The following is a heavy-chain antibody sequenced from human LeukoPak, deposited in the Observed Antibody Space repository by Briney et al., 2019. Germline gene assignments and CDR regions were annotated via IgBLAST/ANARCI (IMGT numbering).Heavy chain of an antibody. D-gene: IGHD5-18*01. CDR2: INHSGST. Sequence: PSETLSLTCAVYGGSFNGYYWSWIRQPPGKALEWIGEINHSGSTNYNPSLKSRVTISVDTSKNQFSLKLSSVSAADTAVYYCAKDTAMARDHWFDPWGQGTLVTVSS. CDR1: GGSFNGYY. J-gene: IGHJ5*02. V-gene: IGHV4-34*01. CDR3: AKDTAMARDHWFDP.